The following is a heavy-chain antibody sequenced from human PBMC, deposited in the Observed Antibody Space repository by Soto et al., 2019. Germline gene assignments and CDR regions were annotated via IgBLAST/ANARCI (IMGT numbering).Heavy chain of an antibody. V-gene: IGHV1-3*04. Sequence: SGKVSFKASRYTFTKNVIHWLRQAPGQTREWMGWIHTAKGNTKYSQKFEARVTLTRDTAASTAYMELNSLRSDDTAVYYCARDPIWTYTWNYARLNYLDPWGQGTLVTVSS. CDR1: RYTFTKNV. CDR3: ARDPIWTYTWNYARLNYLDP. J-gene: IGHJ5*02. D-gene: IGHD1-7*01. CDR2: IHTAKGNT.